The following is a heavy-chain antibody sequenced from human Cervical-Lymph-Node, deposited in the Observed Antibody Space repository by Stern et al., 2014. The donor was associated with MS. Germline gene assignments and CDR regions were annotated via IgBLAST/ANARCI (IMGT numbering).Heavy chain of an antibody. V-gene: IGHV4-30-4*01. J-gene: IGHJ4*02. CDR3: AREGPRTGTLVY. CDR2: IYYSGST. Sequence: QLQLQESGPGLVKPSQTLSLTCTVSGGSISSGDYYWSWIRQPPGKGLEWIGYIYYSGSTYYNPSLKSRVTISVDSSKNQFSLKLSSVTAADTAVYYCAREGPRTGTLVYWGQGTLVTVSS. CDR1: GGSISSGDYY. D-gene: IGHD3/OR15-3a*01.